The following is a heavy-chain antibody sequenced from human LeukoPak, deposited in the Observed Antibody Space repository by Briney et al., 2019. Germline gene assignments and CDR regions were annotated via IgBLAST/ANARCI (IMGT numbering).Heavy chain of an antibody. CDR2: INPIFGTA. CDR1: GCTSSSYA. CDR3: AREPYYDSSGYYLHDAFDI. D-gene: IGHD3-22*01. J-gene: IGHJ3*02. V-gene: IGHV1-69*05. Sequence: ASVKVSCKASGCTSSSYAISWVRQAPGQGLEWMGWINPIFGTANYAQKFQGRVTITTDKSTSTAYMELSSLGSEETAVYYCAREPYYDSSGYYLHDAFDIWGQGTLVTVSS.